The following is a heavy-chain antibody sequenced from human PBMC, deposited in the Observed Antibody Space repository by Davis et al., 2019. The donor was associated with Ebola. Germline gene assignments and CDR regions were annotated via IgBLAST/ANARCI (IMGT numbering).Heavy chain of an antibody. CDR3: ARGGRYVVVPAAKSGIIRVYYFDY. CDR1: GGSISSYY. CDR2: IYYSGST. D-gene: IGHD2-2*01. Sequence: SETLSLTCTVSGGSISSYYWSWIRQPPGKGLEWIGYIYYSGSTNYNPSLKSRVTISVDTSKNQFSLKLSSVTAADTAVYYCARGGRYVVVPAAKSGIIRVYYFDYWGQGTLVTVSS. J-gene: IGHJ4*02. V-gene: IGHV4-59*12.